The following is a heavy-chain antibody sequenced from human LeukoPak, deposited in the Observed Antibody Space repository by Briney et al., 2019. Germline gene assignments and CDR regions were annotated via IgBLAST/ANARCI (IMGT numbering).Heavy chain of an antibody. V-gene: IGHV1-2*02. CDR2: INPNSGGT. J-gene: IGHJ4*02. D-gene: IGHD2-15*01. CDR3: AAGWVCSGGSCYYYFDY. Sequence: ASVKVSCKASGYTFTGYYMHWVRQAPGQGLEWMGWINPNSGGTNYAQKFQGRVTMTRDMSTSTAYMELSSLRSEDTAVYYCAAGWVCSGGSCYYYFDYWGQGTLVTVSS. CDR1: GYTFTGYY.